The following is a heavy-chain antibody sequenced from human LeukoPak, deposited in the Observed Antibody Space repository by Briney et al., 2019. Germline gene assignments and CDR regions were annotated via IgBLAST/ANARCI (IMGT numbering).Heavy chain of an antibody. V-gene: IGHV4-59*01. Sequence: SETLSLTCTVSGGSISSYYWSWIRQPPGKGLEWIGFIYYSGSTNYSPSLKSRVTISVDTSKNQFSLKLSSVTAADTAVYYCARDLDQNGAFDIWGQGTMVTVSS. CDR2: IYYSGST. CDR3: ARDLDQNGAFDI. CDR1: GGSISSYY. J-gene: IGHJ3*02.